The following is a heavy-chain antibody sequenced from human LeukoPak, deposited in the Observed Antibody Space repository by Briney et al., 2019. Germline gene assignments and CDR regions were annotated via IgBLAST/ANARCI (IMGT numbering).Heavy chain of an antibody. CDR3: AREYDFWTGRDSSKGWLDP. CDR2: IYISGST. J-gene: IGHJ5*02. Sequence: SETLSLTCSASGVSINDHYWTRVRQPAGRGLEWIGHIYISGSTDYNPSLKSRVTLSVDMSKNQFSLRLTSVTAADTAVYYCAREYDFWTGRDSSKGWLDPWGPGILVAVSS. V-gene: IGHV4-4*07. CDR1: GVSINDHY. D-gene: IGHD3-3*01.